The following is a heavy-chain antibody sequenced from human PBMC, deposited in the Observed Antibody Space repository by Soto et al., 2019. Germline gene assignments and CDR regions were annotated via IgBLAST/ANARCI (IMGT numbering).Heavy chain of an antibody. CDR3: TGDLFFISTSTGTTVAF. J-gene: IGHJ4*02. Sequence: VELVQYGSEVKKPGASVRVSCKASGYTFSSFGLSWVRQAPGQGPEWMGWISPETGKTEYSHKFQGRVTMLTDPSTRTLFLELGRLTSDDTAVYYGTGDLFFISTSTGTTVAFWGQVTLVTVSS. CDR2: ISPETGKT. V-gene: IGHV1-18*04. D-gene: IGHD4-17*01. CDR1: GYTFSSFG.